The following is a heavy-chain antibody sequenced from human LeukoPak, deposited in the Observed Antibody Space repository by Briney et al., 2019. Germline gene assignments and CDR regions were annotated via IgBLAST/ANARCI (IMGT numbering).Heavy chain of an antibody. CDR3: TSHTGTGDAFRPFHI. CDR2: INSRSSTI. D-gene: IGHD2-21*02. V-gene: IGHV3-48*04. Sequence: GGSLRLSCAASGFTFGSYSMNWVRQAPGKGLEWVSFINSRSSTIYYADSVKGRFTISRDNAKNSLYLQMNSLRAEDTAVYYCTSHTGTGDAFRPFHIWGQGTMVTVSS. J-gene: IGHJ3*02. CDR1: GFTFGSYS.